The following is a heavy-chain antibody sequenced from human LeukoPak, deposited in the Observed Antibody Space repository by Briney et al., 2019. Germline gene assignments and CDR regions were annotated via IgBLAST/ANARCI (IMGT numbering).Heavy chain of an antibody. Sequence: SETLSLTCTVSGYSISTDYYWGWIRRPPGKGLEWIGSIYYSGSTYYNPSLKSRVTISVDTSKNQFSLKLSSVTAADTAVYYCARTTIDCFDYWGQGTLVTVSS. D-gene: IGHD5-12*01. V-gene: IGHV4-38-2*02. CDR1: GYSISTDYY. J-gene: IGHJ4*02. CDR2: IYYSGST. CDR3: ARTTIDCFDY.